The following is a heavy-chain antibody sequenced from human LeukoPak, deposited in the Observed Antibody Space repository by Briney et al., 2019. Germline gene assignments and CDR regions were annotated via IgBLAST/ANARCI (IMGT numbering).Heavy chain of an antibody. Sequence: GGSLTLSCAASGFAVSTNYMSWVRQAPGKGLEWVSVIYSGGTTFYSDSVKGRFTISRDNSNNTLYLQMNSLGADDTAVYYCTKLKGWYGEGFFDYWGQGALVTVSS. V-gene: IGHV3-53*01. D-gene: IGHD3-10*01. CDR2: IYSGGTT. CDR1: GFAVSTNY. CDR3: TKLKGWYGEGFFDY. J-gene: IGHJ4*02.